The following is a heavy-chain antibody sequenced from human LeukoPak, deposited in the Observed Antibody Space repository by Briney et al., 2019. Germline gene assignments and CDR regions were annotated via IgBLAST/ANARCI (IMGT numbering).Heavy chain of an antibody. D-gene: IGHD3-22*01. CDR2: ISGSGGST. CDR3: AKGPDSSGYYNYYFDY. V-gene: IGHV3-23*01. Sequence: SGGSLRLSCAASGFTFSSYAMSWVRQAPGKGLEWVSAISGSGGSTYYADSVKGRFTISRDNSKNTLYLQMNSPRAEDTAVYYCAKGPDSSGYYNYYFDYWGQGILVTVSS. J-gene: IGHJ4*02. CDR1: GFTFSSYA.